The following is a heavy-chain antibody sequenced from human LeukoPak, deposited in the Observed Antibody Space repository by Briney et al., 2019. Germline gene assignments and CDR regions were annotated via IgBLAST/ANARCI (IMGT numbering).Heavy chain of an antibody. V-gene: IGHV4-59*08. J-gene: IGHJ6*02. CDR1: GGSISSYY. Sequence: PSETLSLTCTVSGGSISSYYWSWIRQPPGKGLEWIGYIYYGGSTNYNPSLKSRVTISVDTSKNQFSLKLSSVTAADTAVYYCAGGVGGIYYYYYGMDVWGQGTTVTVSS. D-gene: IGHD2-8*01. CDR3: AGGVGGIYYYYYGMDV. CDR2: IYYGGST.